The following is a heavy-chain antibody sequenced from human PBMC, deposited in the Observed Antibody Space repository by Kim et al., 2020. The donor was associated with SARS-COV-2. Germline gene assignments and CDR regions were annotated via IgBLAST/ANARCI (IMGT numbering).Heavy chain of an antibody. Sequence: GGSLRLSCGASGFIFSNYGMHWVRQAPGKGLEWAAVISYDGRNKYYADSVKGRFTISRDNSKNTLYLQMNSLRAEDTAVYYCAKDGYYYGSGSPTGGMDVWGQGTTVTVSS. CDR3: AKDGYYYGSGSPTGGMDV. D-gene: IGHD3-10*01. J-gene: IGHJ6*02. CDR2: ISYDGRNK. CDR1: GFIFSNYG. V-gene: IGHV3-30*18.